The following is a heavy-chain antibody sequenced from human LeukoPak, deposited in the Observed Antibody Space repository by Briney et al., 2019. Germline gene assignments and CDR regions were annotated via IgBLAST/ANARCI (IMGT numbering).Heavy chain of an antibody. J-gene: IGHJ3*02. V-gene: IGHV3-23*01. D-gene: IGHD3-16*01. CDR2: ISGSGGST. CDR3: ARADTFSDAFDI. Sequence: PGGSLRLSCAASGFTFSSYAMSWVRQAPGKGLEWVSAISGSGGSTYYADPVKGRFTISRDNAKNSLYLQMNSLRAEDTAVYYCARADTFSDAFDIWGQGTMVTVSS. CDR1: GFTFSSYA.